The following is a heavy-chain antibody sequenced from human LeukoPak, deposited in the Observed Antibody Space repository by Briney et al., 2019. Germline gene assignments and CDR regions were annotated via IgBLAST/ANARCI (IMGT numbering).Heavy chain of an antibody. CDR2: IKEDGSDN. J-gene: IGHJ4*02. D-gene: IGHD6-19*01. CDR3: ARGRYTAGWYPDYFDY. Sequence: PGGSLRLSCAASGFTFSGSWMTWIRQAPGKGLEWVANIKEDGSDNYYVDSVKGRFTISRDNAKDSLYLQLNSLRAEDTALYYCARGRYTAGWYPDYFDYWGQGALVTVSS. V-gene: IGHV3-7*04. CDR1: GFTFSGSW.